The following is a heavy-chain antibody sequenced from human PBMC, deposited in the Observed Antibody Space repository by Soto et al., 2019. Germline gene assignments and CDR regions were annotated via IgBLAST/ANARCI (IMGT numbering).Heavy chain of an antibody. CDR1: GFTFSTYA. Sequence: EVQLLESGGGLVQPGGSLRLSCAASGFTFSTYAMSWVRQAPGKGLDWVSVISGSGGTTYYADSVQGRFTVSRDNSKNTLYLQMNSLRVEDTAVYYCAKDITAYCAGDCRNDYWGQGTPVTVSS. CDR3: AKDITAYCAGDCRNDY. CDR2: ISGSGGTT. J-gene: IGHJ4*02. V-gene: IGHV3-23*01. D-gene: IGHD2-21*02.